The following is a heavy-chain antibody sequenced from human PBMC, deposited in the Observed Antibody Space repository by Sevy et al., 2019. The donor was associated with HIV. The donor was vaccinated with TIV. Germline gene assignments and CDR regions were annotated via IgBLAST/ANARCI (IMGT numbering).Heavy chain of an antibody. D-gene: IGHD4-17*01. V-gene: IGHV3-9*01. CDR1: GFTFDDYA. CDR3: ARDRRNYGGQYFDY. CDR2: ISWNSGTI. Sequence: GGSLRLSCAASGFTFDDYAMHWVRQTPGKGLEWVSGISWNSGTIAYADSVKGRFTISRDNAKNSLYLQLHSLSTEDTAIYYCARDRRNYGGQYFDYWGQGTPVTVSS. J-gene: IGHJ4*02.